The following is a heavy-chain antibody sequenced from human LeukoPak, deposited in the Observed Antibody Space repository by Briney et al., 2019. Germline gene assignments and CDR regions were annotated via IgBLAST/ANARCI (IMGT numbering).Heavy chain of an antibody. CDR3: AKGAGGSYGLYYFDY. CDR2: ISFDGSNK. CDR1: GFTFSSYA. V-gene: IGHV3-30*04. Sequence: GGSLRLSCAASGFTFSSYAMHWVRQAPGKGLEWVTIISFDGSNKYYADSVKGRFTISRDNSKNTVYLQMNTLRAEDTAVYYCAKGAGGSYGLYYFDYWGQGVLVTVSS. J-gene: IGHJ4*02. D-gene: IGHD3-10*01.